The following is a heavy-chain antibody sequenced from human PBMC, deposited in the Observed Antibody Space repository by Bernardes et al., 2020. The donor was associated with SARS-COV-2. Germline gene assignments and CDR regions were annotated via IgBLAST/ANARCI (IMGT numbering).Heavy chain of an antibody. D-gene: IGHD3-3*01. V-gene: IGHV3-11*03. CDR3: ARSLTHPHDFWSGYYWDVSPFDY. CDR2: ISSSSSYT. CDR1: GFTFSDYY. Sequence: GGSLRLSCAASGFTFSDYYMSWIRQAPGKGLEWVSYISSSSSYTNYADSVKGRFTISRDNAKNSLYLQMNSLRAEDTAVYYCARSLTHPHDFWSGYYWDVSPFDYWGQGTLVTGSS. J-gene: IGHJ4*02.